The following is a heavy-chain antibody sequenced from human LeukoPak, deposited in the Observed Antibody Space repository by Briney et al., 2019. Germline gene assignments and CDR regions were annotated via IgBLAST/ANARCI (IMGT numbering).Heavy chain of an antibody. CDR2: ISGSGGST. D-gene: IGHD3-22*01. CDR1: GFTFSSYA. V-gene: IGHV3-23*01. Sequence: PGGSLRLSCAASGFTFSSYAMSWVRQAPGKGLEWVSAISGSGGSTYYADSVKGRFTISRDNAKSSLYLQMNSLRAEDTAVYYCARDPHYYDSSGDYGNYFDYWGQGTLVTVSS. J-gene: IGHJ4*02. CDR3: ARDPHYYDSSGDYGNYFDY.